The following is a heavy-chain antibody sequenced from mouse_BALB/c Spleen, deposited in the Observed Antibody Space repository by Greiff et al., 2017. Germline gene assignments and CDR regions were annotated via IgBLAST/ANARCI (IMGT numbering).Heavy chain of an antibody. V-gene: IGHV1-5*01. J-gene: IGHJ4*01. D-gene: IGHD2-4*01. Sequence: EVQLQQSGTVLARPGASVKMSCKASGYTFTSYWMHWVKQRPGQGLEWIGAIYPGNSDTSYNQKFKGKAKLTAVTSTSTAYMELSSLTNEDSAVYYCTRSTMITTEAMDYWGQGTSVTVSS. CDR3: TRSTMITTEAMDY. CDR1: GYTFTSYW. CDR2: IYPGNSDT.